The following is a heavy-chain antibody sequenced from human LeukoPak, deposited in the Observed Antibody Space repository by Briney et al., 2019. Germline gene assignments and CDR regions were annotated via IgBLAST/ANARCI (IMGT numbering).Heavy chain of an antibody. CDR1: GFTFSSYS. CDR2: ISSSSSYI. V-gene: IGHV3-21*01. CDR3: ARWSDFWSGYDNNWFDP. Sequence: PGGSLRLSCAASGFTFSSYSMNWVRQAPGKGLEWVSSISSSSSYIYYADSVKGRFTISRDNAKNSLYLQMNSLRAEDTAVYYCARWSDFWSGYDNNWFDPWGQGPLVTVSS. J-gene: IGHJ5*02. D-gene: IGHD3-3*01.